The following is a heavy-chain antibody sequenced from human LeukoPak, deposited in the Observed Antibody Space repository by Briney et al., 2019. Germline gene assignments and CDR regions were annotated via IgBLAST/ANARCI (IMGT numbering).Heavy chain of an antibody. CDR3: VKEHVDRAFTRSFEI. D-gene: IGHD3-10*01. CDR2: ISPDNT. Sequence: GGSLRLSCAASGFTFSTNPMSWVRQAPGKGLEWVSAISPDNTYYADSVKGRLTISRDDSKNTVYLQMNSPRAEDTARYYCVKEHVDRAFTRSFEIWGQGTVVAVSS. V-gene: IGHV3-23*01. J-gene: IGHJ3*02. CDR1: GFTFSTNP.